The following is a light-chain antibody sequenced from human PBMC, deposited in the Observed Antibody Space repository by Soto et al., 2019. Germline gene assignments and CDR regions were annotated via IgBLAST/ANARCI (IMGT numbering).Light chain of an antibody. CDR1: RSFASSY. CDR2: AAS. CDR3: QQYGSTPPYT. V-gene: IGKV3-20*01. J-gene: IGKJ2*01. Sequence: DMVLTQSPGTLSLSPGERATLSCRASRSFASSYLGWYQQKPGQAPRLLLYAASKRATGIPDRFSGSGSGTDFTITINRLEPEDSAVYYRQQYGSTPPYTFGQGNK.